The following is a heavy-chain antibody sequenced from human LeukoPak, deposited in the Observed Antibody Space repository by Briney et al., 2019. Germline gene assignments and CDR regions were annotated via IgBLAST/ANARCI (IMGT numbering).Heavy chain of an antibody. D-gene: IGHD3-16*01. CDR3: ATRVWYGYLFDY. CDR2: FDPEDGET. Sequence: ASVKVSCKVSGYTLTELSMHWVRQAPGKGLEWMGGFDPEDGETIYAQKFQGRVTMTEDTSTDTAYMELSSLRSEDTAVYYCATRVWYGYLFDYWGQGTLVTVSS. J-gene: IGHJ4*02. CDR1: GYTLTELS. V-gene: IGHV1-24*01.